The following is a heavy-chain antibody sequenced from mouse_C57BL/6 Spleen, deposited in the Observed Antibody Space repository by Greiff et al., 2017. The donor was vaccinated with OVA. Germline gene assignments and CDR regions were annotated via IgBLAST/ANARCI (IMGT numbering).Heavy chain of an antibody. CDR2: IYPRSGNT. CDR3: APGGSNYVQCAY. D-gene: IGHD2-5*01. CDR1: GYTFTSYG. J-gene: IGHJ3*01. Sequence: VQLQQSGAELARPGASVKLSCKASGYTFTSYGISWVKQRTGQGLEWIGEIYPRSGNTYYNEQFKGKATLTADKSSSTAYMELRSLTSEDSAVYFCAPGGSNYVQCAYWGQGTLVTVSA. V-gene: IGHV1-81*01.